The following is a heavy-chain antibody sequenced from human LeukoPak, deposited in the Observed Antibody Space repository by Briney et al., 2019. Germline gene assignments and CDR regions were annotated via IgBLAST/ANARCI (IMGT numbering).Heavy chain of an antibody. CDR1: GFTFSSYW. D-gene: IGHD2-21*02. V-gene: IGHV3-7*03. CDR3: ARLTSLVTAVDY. CDR2: INHNGNVN. Sequence: PGGSLRLSCAASGFTFSSYWMNWARQAPGKGLEWVASINHNGNVNYYVDSVKGRFTISRDNAKNSLYLQMNSLRAEDTAVYYCARLTSLVTAVDYWGQGTLVTVSS. J-gene: IGHJ4*02.